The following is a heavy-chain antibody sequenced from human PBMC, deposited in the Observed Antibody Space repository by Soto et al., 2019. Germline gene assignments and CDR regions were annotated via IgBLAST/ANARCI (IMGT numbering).Heavy chain of an antibody. CDR2: IVVGSGNT. D-gene: IGHD3-3*01. J-gene: IGHJ3*02. Sequence: ASVKVSCRASGFTFTSSAMQWVRQARGQRLEWIGWIVVGSGNTNYAQKFQERVTITRDMSTSTAYMELSSLRSEDTAVYYCAASPDYDFWSGYPDAFDIWGQGTMVTVSS. V-gene: IGHV1-58*02. CDR1: GFTFTSSA. CDR3: AASPDYDFWSGYPDAFDI.